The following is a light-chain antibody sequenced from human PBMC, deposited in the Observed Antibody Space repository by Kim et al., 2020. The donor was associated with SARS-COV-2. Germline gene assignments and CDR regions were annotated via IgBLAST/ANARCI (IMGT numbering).Light chain of an antibody. CDR1: VLEKKY. J-gene: IGLJ3*02. V-gene: IGLV3-27*01. CDR3: YSAADNFWV. CDR2: KDS. Sequence: VSPGQTARITCTGEVLEKKYARWFQQKPGQAPVLVIYKDSERPSGIPERFSGSSSGTTVTLTISGAQVEDEADYYCYSAADNFWVFGGGTQLTVL.